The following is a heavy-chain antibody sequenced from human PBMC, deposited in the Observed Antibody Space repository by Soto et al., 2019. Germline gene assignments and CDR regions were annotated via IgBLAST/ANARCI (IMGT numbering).Heavy chain of an antibody. Sequence: QVQLVQSGAEVKKPGASVKVSCKASGYTFTSYGISWVRQAPGQGLEWMGWISAYNGNTNYAQKLQGRVTMTTDTSTSTAYMELRSLRSDDTAVYYCARSRYCSGGSCYYDYYYGMDVWGQGTTVTVSS. CDR1: GYTFTSYG. J-gene: IGHJ6*02. V-gene: IGHV1-18*01. D-gene: IGHD2-15*01. CDR2: ISAYNGNT. CDR3: ARSRYCSGGSCYYDYYYGMDV.